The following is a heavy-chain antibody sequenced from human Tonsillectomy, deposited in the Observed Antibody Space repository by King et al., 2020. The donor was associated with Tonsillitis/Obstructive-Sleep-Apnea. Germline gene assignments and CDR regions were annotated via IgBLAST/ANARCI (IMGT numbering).Heavy chain of an antibody. D-gene: IGHD6-19*01. J-gene: IGHJ2*01. Sequence: VQLQQWGAGLLKPSETLSLTCAVYGGSFSGYYWSWIRQSPGKGLEWIGEINHSGSTNYTPSLKSRVTISVDTSKNQFSLKLRSVTAADTAVYYCARGAIAVAGTLNWYFDLWGRDTLVTVSS. CDR1: GGSFSGYY. CDR3: ARGAIAVAGTLNWYFDL. V-gene: IGHV4-34*01. CDR2: INHSGST.